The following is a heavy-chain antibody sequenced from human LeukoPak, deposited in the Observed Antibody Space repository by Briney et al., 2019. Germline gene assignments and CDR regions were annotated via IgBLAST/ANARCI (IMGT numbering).Heavy chain of an antibody. J-gene: IGHJ4*02. CDR1: GFTFDHYA. Sequence: PGGSLRLPCAASGFTFDHYAMHGVRQAPGKGLEWVSGISWNSGSIGYADPVKARFTISRDNAKNSLYLQMNSLRAEDTAMYYCAKEFDWLLRYYFDYWGQGTLVTVSS. CDR3: AKEFDWLLRYYFDY. CDR2: ISWNSGSI. V-gene: IGHV3-9*01. D-gene: IGHD3-9*01.